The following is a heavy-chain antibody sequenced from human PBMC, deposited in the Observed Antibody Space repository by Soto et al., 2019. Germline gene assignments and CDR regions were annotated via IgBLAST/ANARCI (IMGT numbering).Heavy chain of an antibody. V-gene: IGHV5-51*01. CDR2: LYPGDCDS. CDR1: GYSFTSYC. Sequence: GASLTISRKGSGYSFTSYCIDWVRQMPGKCLEWMGILYPGDCDSRYSRSFQGQVTISGDKSISTAYVHGSSLKASGTAMYYCARHKESPLPITDYWGQGTRVTVSS. D-gene: IGHD3-10*01. J-gene: IGHJ4*02. CDR3: ARHKESPLPITDY.